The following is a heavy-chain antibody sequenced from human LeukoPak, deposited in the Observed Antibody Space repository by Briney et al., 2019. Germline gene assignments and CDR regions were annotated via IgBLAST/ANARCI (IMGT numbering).Heavy chain of an antibody. CDR2: IIPIFGTA. V-gene: IGHV1-69*05. D-gene: IGHD4-17*01. CDR1: GGTFSSYA. CDR3: AREDYGDYHRPKPGFDY. Sequence: ASVKVSCKASGGTFSSYAISWVRQAPGQGLEWMGGIIPIFGTANYAQNFQGRVTITTDESTSTAYMELSSLRSEDTAVYYCAREDYGDYHRPKPGFDYWGQGTLVTVSS. J-gene: IGHJ4*02.